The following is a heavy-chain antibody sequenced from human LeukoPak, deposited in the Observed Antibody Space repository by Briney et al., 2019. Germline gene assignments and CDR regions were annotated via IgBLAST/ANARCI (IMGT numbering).Heavy chain of an antibody. V-gene: IGHV1-2*02. J-gene: IGHJ5*02. Sequence: ASVKVSCKASGYTFTGYYVHWVRQAPGQGLEWMGWINPNSGGTNYAQKFQGRVTMTRDTSISTAYMELSRLRSDDTAVYYCAREWIVDSYNWFDPWGQGTLVTVSS. CDR2: INPNSGGT. CDR3: AREWIVDSYNWFDP. D-gene: IGHD3-22*01. CDR1: GYTFTGYY.